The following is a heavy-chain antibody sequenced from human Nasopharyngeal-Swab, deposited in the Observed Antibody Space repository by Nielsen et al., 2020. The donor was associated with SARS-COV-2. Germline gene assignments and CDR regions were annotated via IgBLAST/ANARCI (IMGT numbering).Heavy chain of an antibody. Sequence: ASVKVSCKASGYTFTSYDINWVRQATGQGLEWMGWMNPNSGNTVYAQKFQGRVTMTRNTSISTAYMELNSLRSEDTAVYYCATGQQWLVQWFDPWGQGTLVTVSS. CDR2: MNPNSGNT. CDR1: GYTFTSYD. CDR3: ATGQQWLVQWFDP. V-gene: IGHV1-8*01. J-gene: IGHJ5*02. D-gene: IGHD6-19*01.